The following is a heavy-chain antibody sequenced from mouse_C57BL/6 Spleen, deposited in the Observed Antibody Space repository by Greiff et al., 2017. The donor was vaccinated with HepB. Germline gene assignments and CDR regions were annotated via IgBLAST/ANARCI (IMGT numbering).Heavy chain of an antibody. CDR2: ISSGGSYT. Sequence: EVKLMESGGDLVKPGGSLKLSCAASGFTFSSYGMSWVRQTPDKRLEWVATISSGGSYTYYPDSVKGRFTISRDNAKNTLYLQMSSLKSEDTAMYYCARHSMITDGRWFAYWGQGTLVTVSA. D-gene: IGHD2-4*01. V-gene: IGHV5-6*01. CDR1: GFTFSSYG. CDR3: ARHSMITDGRWFAY. J-gene: IGHJ3*01.